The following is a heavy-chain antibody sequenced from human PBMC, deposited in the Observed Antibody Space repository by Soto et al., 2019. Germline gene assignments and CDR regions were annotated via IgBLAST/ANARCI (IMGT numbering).Heavy chain of an antibody. CDR3: ASHNFFCGGDCNSSGMDV. J-gene: IGHJ6*02. V-gene: IGHV5-10-1*01. CDR2: IDPSDSYT. D-gene: IGHD2-21*02. CDR1: GYMFTNYW. Sequence: PGESLKISCQGSGYMFTNYWINWVRQMSGGGLEWLGRIDPSDSYTKYNPSFQGHVTISADKSTSTAYLQWSSLRASDTAVYYCASHNFFCGGDCNSSGMDVWGQGTTVTVSS.